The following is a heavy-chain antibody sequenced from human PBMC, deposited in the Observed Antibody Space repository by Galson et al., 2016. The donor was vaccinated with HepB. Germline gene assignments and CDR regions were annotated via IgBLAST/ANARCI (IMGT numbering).Heavy chain of an antibody. CDR1: GFTFTTYY. CDR3: ARDRDSDFPAAPLY. J-gene: IGHJ4*02. CDR2: IDQDGNAR. Sequence: SLRLSCAASGFTFTTYYMGWVRQAPGQGLEWVANIDQDGNARFYVDSVKGRFTISRDNSKNTLYLQMNGLRAEDTAVYYCARDRDSDFPAAPLYWGQGTLVIVSS. V-gene: IGHV3-7*01. D-gene: IGHD6-25*01.